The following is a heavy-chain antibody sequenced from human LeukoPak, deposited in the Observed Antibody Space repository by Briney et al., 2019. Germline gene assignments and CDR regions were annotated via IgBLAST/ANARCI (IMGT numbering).Heavy chain of an antibody. D-gene: IGHD1-26*01. CDR3: AKGGGSTYYFDY. CDR2: ISGSGGST. V-gene: IGHV3-23*01. Sequence: GGSLRLSCAASGFTSSSYAMSWVRQAPGKGLEWVSAISGSGGSTYYADSVKGRFTISRDNSKNTLYLQMNSLRAEDTAVYYCAKGGGSTYYFDYWGQGTLVTVSS. CDR1: GFTSSSYA. J-gene: IGHJ4*02.